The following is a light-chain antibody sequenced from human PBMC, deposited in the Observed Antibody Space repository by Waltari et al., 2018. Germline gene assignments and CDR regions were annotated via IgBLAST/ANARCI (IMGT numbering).Light chain of an antibody. J-gene: IGKJ2*01. CDR3: QHYNGRPPYT. Sequence: EKVITQSPATLSVSPGERATISCRASESINRGLAWYQQKPGQPPRLLIYGASARATGIPARCSGNGSETEFTLTISSLQSEDFALYFCQHYNGRPPYTFGQGTSLEIK. CDR2: GAS. V-gene: IGKV3D-15*01. CDR1: ESINRG.